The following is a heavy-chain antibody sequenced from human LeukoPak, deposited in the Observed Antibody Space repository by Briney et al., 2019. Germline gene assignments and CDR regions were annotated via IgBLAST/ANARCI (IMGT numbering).Heavy chain of an antibody. V-gene: IGHV4-4*07. CDR2: ISASGST. CDR3: AREITVTRAFDY. D-gene: IGHD4-17*01. J-gene: IGHJ4*02. Sequence: SETLSLTCTVSNCSISIYYWSWVRQPAGKGLEWIGRISASGSTNYNPSLKSRVTMSLDTSKNQFSLKLSSVTAADTAVYYCAREITVTRAFDYWGPGTLVTVSS. CDR1: NCSISIYY.